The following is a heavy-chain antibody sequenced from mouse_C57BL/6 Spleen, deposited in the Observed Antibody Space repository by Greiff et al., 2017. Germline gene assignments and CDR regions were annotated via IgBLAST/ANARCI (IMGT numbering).Heavy chain of an antibody. Sequence: VKLQQSGAELVKPGASVKISCKASGYAFSSYWMNWVKQRPGKGLEWIGQIYPGDGDTNYNGKFKGKATLTADKSSSTAYMQLSSLTSEDSAVYFCARSGTGVYYFDYWGQGTTLTVSS. CDR3: ARSGTGVYYFDY. V-gene: IGHV1-80*01. CDR2: IYPGDGDT. D-gene: IGHD4-1*01. CDR1: GYAFSSYW. J-gene: IGHJ2*01.